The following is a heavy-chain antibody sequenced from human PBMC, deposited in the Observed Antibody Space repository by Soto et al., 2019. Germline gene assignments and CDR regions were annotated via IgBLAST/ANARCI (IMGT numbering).Heavy chain of an antibody. V-gene: IGHV1-18*01. Sequence: ASVKVSCKASGYTFTSYDINWVRQAPGQGLEWMGWISAYNGNTNYAQKLQGRVTMTTDTSTSTAYMELRSLRSDDTAVYYCARGTIFGVVTPEWFDPWGQGTLVTVSS. CDR2: ISAYNGNT. D-gene: IGHD3-3*01. CDR3: ARGTIFGVVTPEWFDP. J-gene: IGHJ5*02. CDR1: GYTFTSYD.